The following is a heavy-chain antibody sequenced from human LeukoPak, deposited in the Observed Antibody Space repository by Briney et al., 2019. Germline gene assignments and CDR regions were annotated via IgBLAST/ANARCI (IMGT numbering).Heavy chain of an antibody. CDR3: ARGLYDILTGSHYYYYYMDV. V-gene: IGHV3-7*04. Sequence: GGSLRLSCAASGFTFSSYGMSWVRQAPGKGLEWVANIKQDGSENYYVDSVKGRFTISRDNAKNSLYLQMNSLRAEDTAVYYCARGLYDILTGSHYYYYYMDVWGKGTTVTISS. J-gene: IGHJ6*03. D-gene: IGHD3-9*01. CDR2: IKQDGSEN. CDR1: GFTFSSYG.